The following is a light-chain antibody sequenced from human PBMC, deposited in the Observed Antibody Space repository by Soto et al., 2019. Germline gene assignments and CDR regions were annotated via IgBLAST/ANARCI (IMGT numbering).Light chain of an antibody. Sequence: QSLLTQPPSASGTPGQRFTISCSGSSSNIGSNTVNWYQHLPGTAPKLLIDTNYHRPSGVPDRFSGSKSGTSASLAISGLQSEDEADYYCAAWDDSLNGPVFGGGTK. V-gene: IGLV1-44*01. CDR1: SSNIGSNT. J-gene: IGLJ3*02. CDR3: AAWDDSLNGPV. CDR2: TNY.